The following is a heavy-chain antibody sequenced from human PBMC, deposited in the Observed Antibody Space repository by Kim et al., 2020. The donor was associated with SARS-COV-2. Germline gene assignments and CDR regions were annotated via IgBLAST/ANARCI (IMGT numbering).Heavy chain of an antibody. Sequence: KHYAEPVKGRFTISRDNSKNTVYLQMNSLRAEDTAVYYCARDLSGYYGMDVWGQGTTVTVSS. CDR3: ARDLSGYYGMDV. D-gene: IGHD3-10*01. J-gene: IGHJ6*02. V-gene: IGHV3-33*01. CDR2: K.